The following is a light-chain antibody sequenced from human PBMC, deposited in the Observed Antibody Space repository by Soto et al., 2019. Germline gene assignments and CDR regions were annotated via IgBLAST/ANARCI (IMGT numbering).Light chain of an antibody. CDR3: EQYNRYSPIT. J-gene: IGKJ5*01. CDR2: DAA. CDR1: QSISRW. V-gene: IGKV1-5*01. Sequence: DFQMTQSPSTLSASVGDRVTITCRASQSISRWLAWYQQKPGKAPTLLIHDAASLQSGVPSRFSGSGSGIEFTLTISNVQPDDFATYYCEQYNRYSPITFGQGTRLEIK.